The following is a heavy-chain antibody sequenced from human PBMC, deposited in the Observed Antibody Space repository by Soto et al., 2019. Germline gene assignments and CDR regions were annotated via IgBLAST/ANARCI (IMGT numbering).Heavy chain of an antibody. CDR1: GYTFTSYG. CDR3: ARVTNGYNEFDY. J-gene: IGHJ4*02. D-gene: IGHD5-12*01. Sequence: ASVKVSCKASGYTFTSYGISWVRQAPGQGLEWMGWISAYNGNTNYAQKLRGRVTMTTDTSTSTAYMELRSLRSDDTAVYYCARVTNGYNEFDYWGQGTLVTVSS. CDR2: ISAYNGNT. V-gene: IGHV1-18*01.